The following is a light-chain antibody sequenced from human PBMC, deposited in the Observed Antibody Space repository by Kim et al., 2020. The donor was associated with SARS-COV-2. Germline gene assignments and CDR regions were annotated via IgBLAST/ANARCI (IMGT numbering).Light chain of an antibody. Sequence: EIVMTHSPATLSVSPGERAALSCRASQSVSSNLAWYQQKPGQAPRLLIYGASTRATGIPARFSGSGSGTEFTLTISSLQSEDFAVYYCQQYNTWYTFGQGTKLEI. CDR3: QQYNTWYT. CDR1: QSVSSN. J-gene: IGKJ2*01. CDR2: GAS. V-gene: IGKV3-15*01.